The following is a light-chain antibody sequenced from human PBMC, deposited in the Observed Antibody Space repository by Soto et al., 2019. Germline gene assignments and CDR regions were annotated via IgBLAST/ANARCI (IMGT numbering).Light chain of an antibody. CDR1: QSLSRH. Sequence: EIVLTQSPATLSLSPGERATISCRSSQSLSRHLAWYQQIPGQAPRLLIYNTSNRDTGIPARFSGSGSGTDFTVTISSLEPEDFAVYYCQQRGDWPPTFGGGTKGEI. CDR3: QQRGDWPPT. V-gene: IGKV3-11*01. J-gene: IGKJ4*01. CDR2: NTS.